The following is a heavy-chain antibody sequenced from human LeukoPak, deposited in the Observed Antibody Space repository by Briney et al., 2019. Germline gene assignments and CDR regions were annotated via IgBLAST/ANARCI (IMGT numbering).Heavy chain of an antibody. J-gene: IGHJ4*02. D-gene: IGHD2-15*01. CDR3: AKGGGYCSGGSCYGVDY. V-gene: IGHV3-23*01. CDR1: GFTFSSYG. Sequence: GGSLRLSCAASGFTFSSYGMSWVRQAPGKGLEWVSAISGSGGSTYYADSVKGRFTISRDNSKNTLYLQMNSLRAEDTAVYYCAKGGGYCSGGSCYGVDYWGQGTLVTVSS. CDR2: ISGSGGST.